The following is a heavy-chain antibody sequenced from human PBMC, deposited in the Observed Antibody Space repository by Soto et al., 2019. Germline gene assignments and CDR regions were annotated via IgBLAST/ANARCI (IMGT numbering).Heavy chain of an antibody. Sequence: SETLSLTCTVSGGSISSGGYYWSWIRQHPGKGLEWIGYIYYSGSTYYNPSLKSRVTISVDTSKNQFSLKLSSVTAADTAVYYCARGTMVRGVIIFPALDYYYYMDVWGKGTTVTVSS. CDR2: IYYSGST. CDR1: GGSISSGGYY. J-gene: IGHJ6*03. V-gene: IGHV4-31*03. D-gene: IGHD3-10*01. CDR3: ARGTMVRGVIIFPALDYYYYMDV.